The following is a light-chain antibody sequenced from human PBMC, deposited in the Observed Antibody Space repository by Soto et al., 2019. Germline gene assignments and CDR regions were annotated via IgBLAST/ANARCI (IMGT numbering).Light chain of an antibody. J-gene: IGLJ1*01. CDR3: SSFTSSTTYV. Sequence: QSVLTQSASVSGSPGQSITISCTGTRSTVGNYNYVSWYQQHPGEVPKLIIFDVNNRPSGVSNRFSGSKSGNTASLTISRLQAEDEADYYCSSFTSSTTYVFGTGTKVTVL. CDR2: DVN. V-gene: IGLV2-14*01. CDR1: RSTVGNYNY.